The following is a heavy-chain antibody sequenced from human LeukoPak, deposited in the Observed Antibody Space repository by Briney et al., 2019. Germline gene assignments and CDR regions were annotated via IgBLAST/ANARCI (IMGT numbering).Heavy chain of an antibody. J-gene: IGHJ4*02. CDR3: AKCIAVAGTTQSEGGSFDY. Sequence: GGSLRLSCAASGFTFSSYAMSWVRQAPGKGLEWVSAISGSGGSTYYADSVKGRFTISRDNSKNTLYLQMNSLRAEDTAVYYCAKCIAVAGTTQSEGGSFDYWGQGTLVTVSS. D-gene: IGHD6-19*01. CDR2: ISGSGGST. CDR1: GFTFSSYA. V-gene: IGHV3-23*01.